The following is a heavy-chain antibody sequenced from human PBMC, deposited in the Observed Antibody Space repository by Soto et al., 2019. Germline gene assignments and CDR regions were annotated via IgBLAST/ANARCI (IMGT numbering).Heavy chain of an antibody. D-gene: IGHD2-15*01. Sequence: PSETLSLTCTVSGGSISSSSYYWGWIRQPPGKGLEWIGGIYYSGSTYYNPSLKSRVTISVDTSKNQFSLKLSSVTAADTAVYYCARRVVVVAATSEGHIDYWGQGTLVTVSS. CDR2: IYYSGST. CDR1: GGSISSSSYY. J-gene: IGHJ4*02. V-gene: IGHV4-39*01. CDR3: ARRVVVVAATSEGHIDY.